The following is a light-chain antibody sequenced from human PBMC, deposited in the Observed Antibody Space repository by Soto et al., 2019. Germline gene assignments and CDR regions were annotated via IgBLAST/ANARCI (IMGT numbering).Light chain of an antibody. CDR3: QQRSNCPWT. CDR1: QSVSSN. J-gene: IGKJ4*01. Sequence: IVMTQSPATLAVSPGERATLSCRASQSVSSNLAWYQQKPGQAPRLLIYGASNRATGIPARFSGSGSGTDFTRTISSLDSEYFAVYYCQQRSNCPWTFCRGATVEIK. CDR2: GAS. V-gene: IGKV3D-15*01.